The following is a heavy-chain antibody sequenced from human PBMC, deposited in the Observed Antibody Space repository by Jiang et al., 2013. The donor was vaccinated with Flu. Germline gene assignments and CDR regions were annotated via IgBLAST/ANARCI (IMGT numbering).Heavy chain of an antibody. CDR1: GYTLTELS. CDR3: ATTTFIYYDSSGPAEYFQH. J-gene: IGHJ1*01. Sequence: SVKVSCKVSGYTLTELSMHWVRQAPGKGLEWMGGFDPEDGETIYAQKFQGRVTMTEDTSTDTAYMELSSQRSEDTAVYYCATTTFIYYDSSGPAEYFQHWGQGTLVTVSS. CDR2: FDPEDGET. V-gene: IGHV1-24*01. D-gene: IGHD3-22*01.